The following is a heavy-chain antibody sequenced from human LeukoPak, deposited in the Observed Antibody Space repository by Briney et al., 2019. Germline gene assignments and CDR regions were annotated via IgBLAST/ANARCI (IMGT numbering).Heavy chain of an antibody. J-gene: IGHJ6*03. D-gene: IGHD3-10*01. V-gene: IGHV3-30*02. CDR2: IRYDGSNK. CDR1: GFTFSSYG. CDR3: AKDGRLWFGELSSYYYYMDV. Sequence: GGSLRLSCAASGFTFSSYGMHWVRQAPGKGLEWVAFIRYDGSNKYYAGSVKGRFTISRDNSKNTLYLQMNSLRAEDTAVYYCAKDGRLWFGELSSYYYYMDVWGKGTTVTISS.